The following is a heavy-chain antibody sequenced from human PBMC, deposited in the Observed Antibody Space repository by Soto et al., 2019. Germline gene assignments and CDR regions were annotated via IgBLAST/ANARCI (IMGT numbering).Heavy chain of an antibody. J-gene: IGHJ6*02. CDR1: GFTFSSYG. D-gene: IGHD1-1*01. V-gene: IGHV3-30*18. CDR3: AKDPLGTPADADYGMDV. Sequence: GGSLRLSCAASGFTFSSYGMHWVRQAPGKGLEWVAVISYDGSNKYYADSVKGRFTISRDNSKNTLYLQMNSLRAEDTAVYYCAKDPLGTPADADYGMDVWGQGTTVTVSS. CDR2: ISYDGSNK.